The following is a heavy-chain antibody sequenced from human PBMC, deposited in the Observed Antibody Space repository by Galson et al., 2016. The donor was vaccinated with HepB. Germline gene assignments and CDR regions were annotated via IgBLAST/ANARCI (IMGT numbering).Heavy chain of an antibody. CDR2: INSDGSNI. Sequence: SLRLSCAASGFTFSRHWMYWVRQAPGKGLVWVSQINSDGSNINYADSVKGRFTISRDNADNTLYLQMNSLRAEDTAVYYCARLSLVVGGTIDYWGQGTLVTVSS. J-gene: IGHJ4*02. V-gene: IGHV3-74*01. CDR3: ARLSLVVGGTIDY. D-gene: IGHD6-19*01. CDR1: GFTFSRHW.